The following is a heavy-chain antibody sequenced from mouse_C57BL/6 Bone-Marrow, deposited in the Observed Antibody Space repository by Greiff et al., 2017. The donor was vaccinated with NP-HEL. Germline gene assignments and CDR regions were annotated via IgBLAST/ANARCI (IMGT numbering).Heavy chain of an antibody. CDR2: IYPGDGDT. J-gene: IGHJ2*01. Sequence: QVQLQQSGPELVKPGASVKISCKASGYAFSSSWMNWVKQRPGQGLEWIGRIYPGDGDTNYNGKFKGKATLTADKSSSTAYMQLSSLTSEDSAVYFCAEEYYGSSYNYWGQGTTLTVSS. D-gene: IGHD1-1*01. V-gene: IGHV1-82*01. CDR1: GYAFSSSW. CDR3: AEEYYGSSYNY.